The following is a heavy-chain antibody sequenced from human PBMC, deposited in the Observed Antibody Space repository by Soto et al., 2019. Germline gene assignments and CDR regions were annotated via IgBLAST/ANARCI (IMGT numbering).Heavy chain of an antibody. D-gene: IGHD1-7*01. Sequence: ASVKVSCKASGYTFTSYGISWVRQAPGQGLEWMGWISAYNGNTNYAQKLQGRVTMTTDTSTSTAYMELRSLRSDDTAVYYCARKRDNWNYLYCYYYGMDVWGQGTTVTVSS. V-gene: IGHV1-18*04. CDR1: GYTFTSYG. CDR2: ISAYNGNT. CDR3: ARKRDNWNYLYCYYYGMDV. J-gene: IGHJ6*02.